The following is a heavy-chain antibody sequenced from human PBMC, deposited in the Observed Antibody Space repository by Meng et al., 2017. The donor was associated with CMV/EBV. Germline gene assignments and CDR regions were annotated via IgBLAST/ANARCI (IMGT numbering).Heavy chain of an antibody. CDR2: INHSGST. D-gene: IGHD2-15*01. CDR1: GGSFSGYY. J-gene: IGHJ5*02. V-gene: IGHV4-34*01. Sequence: QVQIQQWGAGLLKLSETLSLTCAVYGGSFSGYYWSWIRQPPGKGLEWIGEINHSGSTNYNPSLKSRVTISVDTSKNQFSLKLSSVTAADTAVYYCARSMVVAGDWFDPWGQGTLVTVSS. CDR3: ARSMVVAGDWFDP.